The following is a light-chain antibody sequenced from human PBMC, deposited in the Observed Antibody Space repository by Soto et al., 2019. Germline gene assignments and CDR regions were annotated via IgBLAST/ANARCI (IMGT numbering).Light chain of an antibody. CDR1: QDFNNR. CDR3: QQANRFPYS. J-gene: IGKJ2*03. Sequence: DIQMSQSPSSVSASVGDRVTITCRANQDFNNRLAWYQQTPGKAPKLLIYAASSLQPGVPSRFSGSGSGTDFTLTISSLQPEDFATYYCQQANRFPYSFGQGTKLEMK. CDR2: AAS. V-gene: IGKV1-12*01.